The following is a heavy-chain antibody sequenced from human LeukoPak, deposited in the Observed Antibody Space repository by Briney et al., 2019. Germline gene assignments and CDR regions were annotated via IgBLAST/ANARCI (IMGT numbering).Heavy chain of an antibody. CDR1: GFTFSSYS. CDR2: ISSSSSYI. D-gene: IGHD5-18*01. V-gene: IGHV3-21*01. CDR3: ARDRGGYWDTAMATFYFDY. J-gene: IGHJ4*02. Sequence: PGGSLRLSCAASGFTFSSYSMNWVRQAPGKGLEWVSSISSSSSYIYYADSVKGRFTISRDNAKNSLYLQMNGLRAEDTAVYYCARDRGGYWDTAMATFYFDYWGQGTLVTVSS.